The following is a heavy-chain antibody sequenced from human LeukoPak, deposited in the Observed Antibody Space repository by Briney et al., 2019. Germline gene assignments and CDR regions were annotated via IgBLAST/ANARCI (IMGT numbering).Heavy chain of an antibody. CDR3: AKSRAIRYFDWLPKEPDAFDI. D-gene: IGHD3-9*01. CDR1: GFTFSSYA. CDR2: ISGSGGST. V-gene: IGHV3-23*01. Sequence: GGSLRLSCAASGFTFSSYAMSWVRQAPGKGLEWVSAISGSGGSTYYADSVKGRFTISRDNSKNTLYLQMNSLRAEDTAVYYCAKSRAIRYFDWLPKEPDAFDIWGQGTMVTVSS. J-gene: IGHJ3*02.